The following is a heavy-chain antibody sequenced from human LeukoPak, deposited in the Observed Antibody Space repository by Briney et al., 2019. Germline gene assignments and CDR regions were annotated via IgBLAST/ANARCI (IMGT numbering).Heavy chain of an antibody. CDR3: ARGDSGSYAVFDY. J-gene: IGHJ4*02. CDR2: INHSGST. V-gene: IGHV4-34*01. Sequence: SETLSLTCAVYGGSFSGYYWSWIRQPPGKGLEWIGEINHSGSTNYNPSLKSRVTISVDTSKNQFSLKLSSVTAADTAVYYCARGDSGSYAVFDYWGQGTLVTVSS. CDR1: GGSFSGYY. D-gene: IGHD1-26*01.